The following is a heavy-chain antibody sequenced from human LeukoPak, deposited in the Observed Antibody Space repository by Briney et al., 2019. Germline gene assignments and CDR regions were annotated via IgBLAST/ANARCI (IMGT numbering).Heavy chain of an antibody. D-gene: IGHD6-19*01. Sequence: SETLSLTCTVSGGSISGYYWSWIRQPQGKGLEWIGYIYYSGSTNYNPSLKSRVTISVDTSKNQFSLKLSSVTAADTAVYYCARAPAVAGHFDYWGQGTLVTVSS. CDR1: GGSISGYY. CDR3: ARAPAVAGHFDY. J-gene: IGHJ4*02. V-gene: IGHV4-59*01. CDR2: IYYSGST.